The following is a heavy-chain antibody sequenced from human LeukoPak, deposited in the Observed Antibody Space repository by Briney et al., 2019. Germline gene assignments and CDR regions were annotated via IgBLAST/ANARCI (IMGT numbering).Heavy chain of an antibody. CDR3: ARVLIVVNAFDI. V-gene: IGHV3-48*03. CDR1: GFTFNSYE. J-gene: IGHJ3*02. CDR2: IDNSGYTI. D-gene: IGHD3-22*01. Sequence: PGGSLRLSCAASGFTFNSYEMNWVRQAPGRGMEWISYIDNSGYTIYYADSVKGRFTISRDNAKNSLYLQMNSLRAEDTAVYYCARVLIVVNAFDIWGQGTMVTVSS.